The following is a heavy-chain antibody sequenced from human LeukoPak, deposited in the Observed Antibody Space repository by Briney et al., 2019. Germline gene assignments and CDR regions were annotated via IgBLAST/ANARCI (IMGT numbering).Heavy chain of an antibody. Sequence: PGRSLRLSCAASGFTFSSYATHWVRQAPGKGLEWVAVISYDGSNKYYADSVKGRLTISRDNSKNTLYLQMNSLRAEDTAVYYCARAGGSYWGVFDYWGQGTLVTVSS. J-gene: IGHJ4*02. CDR2: ISYDGSNK. D-gene: IGHD1-26*01. CDR1: GFTFSSYA. V-gene: IGHV3-30-3*01. CDR3: ARAGGSYWGVFDY.